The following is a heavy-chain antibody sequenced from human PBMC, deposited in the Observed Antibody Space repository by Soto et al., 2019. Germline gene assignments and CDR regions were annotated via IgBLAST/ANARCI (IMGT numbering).Heavy chain of an antibody. CDR3: ARVPDR. CDR2: IGHSGST. J-gene: IGHJ5*02. Sequence: HLQLQESGSGLVKPSQTLSLTCAVSGGSISSGGYSWSWSRQPPGKGLEWIGYIGHSGSTYYNPSLKSRVTISVDRSKNQFSLKLSSVTAADSAVYYCARVPDRWGQGTLVTVSS. CDR1: GGSISSGGYS. V-gene: IGHV4-30-2*01. D-gene: IGHD2-2*01.